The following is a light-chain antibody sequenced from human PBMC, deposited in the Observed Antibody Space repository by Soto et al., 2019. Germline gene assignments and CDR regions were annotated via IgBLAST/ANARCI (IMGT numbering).Light chain of an antibody. J-gene: IGLJ2*01. V-gene: IGLV2-14*03. Sequence: QSALTQPASVSGSPGQSITISCTGTSSDVGGYNYVSWYQQHPGKAPKPMIYDVSNRPSGISNRFSGSKSGNTASLTISGLQAEDEADYYCSSYTNSSTLVFGGGTQLTVL. CDR1: SSDVGGYNY. CDR3: SSYTNSSTLV. CDR2: DVS.